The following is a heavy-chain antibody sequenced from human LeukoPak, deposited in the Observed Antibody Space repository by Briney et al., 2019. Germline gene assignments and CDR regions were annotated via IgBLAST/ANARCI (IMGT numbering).Heavy chain of an antibody. V-gene: IGHV1-3*01. CDR2: INAGNGDT. Sequence: ASVKVSCKASGYTFTSYAMHWVRRAPGQRLEWMGWINAGNGDTKYSQKFQGRVTIARDTSTSTAYMELSSLRSEDTAVYYCARDRGGTGDFDYWGQGTLVTVSS. CDR1: GYTFTSYA. D-gene: IGHD1-1*01. J-gene: IGHJ4*02. CDR3: ARDRGGTGDFDY.